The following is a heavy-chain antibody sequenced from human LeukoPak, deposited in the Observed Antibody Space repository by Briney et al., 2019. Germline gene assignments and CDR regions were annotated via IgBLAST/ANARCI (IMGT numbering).Heavy chain of an antibody. CDR1: GFTFSSYE. CDR3: AKEGWFGDSPEGGFDP. V-gene: IGHV3-23*01. CDR2: ISGSGGST. J-gene: IGHJ5*02. D-gene: IGHD3-10*01. Sequence: RPGGSLRLSCAASGFTFSSYEMNWVRQAPGKGLEWVSAISGSGGSTYYADSVKGRFTISRDNSKNTLYLQMNSLRAEDTAVYYCAKEGWFGDSPEGGFDPWGQGTLVTVSS.